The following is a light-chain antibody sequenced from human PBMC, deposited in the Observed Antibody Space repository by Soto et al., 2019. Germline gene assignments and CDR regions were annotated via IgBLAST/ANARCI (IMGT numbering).Light chain of an antibody. V-gene: IGLV2-14*01. CDR1: SSDVGGYNY. CDR2: DVS. J-gene: IGLJ2*01. CDR3: SSYTSSRTVV. Sequence: QSALTQPASVSGSPGQSITISCIGTSSDVGGYNYVSWYQQHPGEVPKLMIYDVSNRPSGVSNRFSGSKSGNTASLTISGLLPEYEADYYCSSYTSSRTVVFGGGTKVTVL.